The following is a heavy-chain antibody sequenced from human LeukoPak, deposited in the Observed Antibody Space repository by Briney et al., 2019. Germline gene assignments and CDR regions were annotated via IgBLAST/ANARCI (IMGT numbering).Heavy chain of an antibody. CDR1: GFIFSDFS. V-gene: IGHV3-7*03. CDR3: AKDPYYDILTGYHDY. J-gene: IGHJ4*02. Sequence: GGSLRLSCAVSGFIFSDFSVSWVRHAPGKGLEWVAKMDENGNEIFYVDSVKGRFTISRDNAKNSLYLQMNSLRAEDTALYYCAKDPYYDILTGYHDYWGQGTLVTVSS. D-gene: IGHD3-9*01. CDR2: MDENGNEI.